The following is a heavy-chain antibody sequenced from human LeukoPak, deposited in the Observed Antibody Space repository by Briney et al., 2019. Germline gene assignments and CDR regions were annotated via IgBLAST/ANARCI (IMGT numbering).Heavy chain of an antibody. CDR1: GFTVSSNY. V-gene: IGHV3-53*01. J-gene: IGHJ3*01. CDR2: LNNGVST. CDR3: AKGGGRPLDDAFDV. Sequence: PGGSLRLSCAASGFTVSSNYMTWVRQAPGMGLEWVSTILNNGVSTYHADSVKGRFTISRDNSRNTLHLQMNSLRAEDTAIYYCAKGGGRPLDDAFDVWGQGTMVTVSS.